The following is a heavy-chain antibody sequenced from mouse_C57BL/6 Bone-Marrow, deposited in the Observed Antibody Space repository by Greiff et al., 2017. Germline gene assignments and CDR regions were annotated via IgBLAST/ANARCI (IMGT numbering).Heavy chain of an antibody. CDR3: ARSEGMGKKDYFDY. J-gene: IGHJ2*01. D-gene: IGHD2-10*02. CDR2: IYIGNGYT. V-gene: IGHV1-58*01. Sequence: EVQVVESGAELVRPGSSVKMSCKTSGYTFTSYGINWVKQRPGQGLEWIGYIYIGNGYTAYNEKFKGKATLTSDTSSSTAYMQLSSLTSEDSAIYFCARSEGMGKKDYFDYWGQGTTLTVSS. CDR1: GYTFTSYG.